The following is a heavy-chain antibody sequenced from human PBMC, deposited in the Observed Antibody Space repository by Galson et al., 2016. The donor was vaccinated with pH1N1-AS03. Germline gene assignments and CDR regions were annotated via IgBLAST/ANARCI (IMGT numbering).Heavy chain of an antibody. CDR1: GFALIDYS. Sequence: SLRLSCAASGFALIDYSMHWVRQAPGKGLEWVSSIDPTSTYIYYADSPTGRFTISRDNAFNSLYLQMHSLRVDDTAVYFCTRSAPRGGHEPFDFWGQGTLVTVSP. CDR3: TRSAPRGGHEPFDF. CDR2: IDPTSTYI. J-gene: IGHJ4*02. D-gene: IGHD5-12*01. V-gene: IGHV3-21*01.